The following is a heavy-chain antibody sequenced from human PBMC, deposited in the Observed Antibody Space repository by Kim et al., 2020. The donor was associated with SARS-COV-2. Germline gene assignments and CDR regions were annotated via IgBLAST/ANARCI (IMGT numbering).Heavy chain of an antibody. V-gene: IGHV1-58*02. CDR2: IVVGSGNT. Sequence: SVKVSCKASGFTFTSSAMQWVRQARGQRLEWIGWIVVGSGNTNYAQKFQERVTITRDMSTSTAYMELSSLRSEDTAVYYCAADGASYSSSSVLDSVYAFDIWGQGTMVTVSS. D-gene: IGHD6-6*01. CDR3: AADGASYSSSSVLDSVYAFDI. CDR1: GFTFTSSA. J-gene: IGHJ3*02.